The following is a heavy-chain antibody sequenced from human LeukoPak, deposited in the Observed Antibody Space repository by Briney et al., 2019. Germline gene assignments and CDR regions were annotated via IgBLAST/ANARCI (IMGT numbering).Heavy chain of an antibody. CDR3: SRGSGWLSVY. Sequence: LSLTCAVYGGSFSGYYWSWIRQAPGKGLEWIGFISGGTTEYAASVKGRFTISRDDSTSIAYLQMNSLTTEDTAVYYCSRGSGWLSVYWGQGTLVTVSS. D-gene: IGHD6-19*01. V-gene: IGHV3-49*03. J-gene: IGHJ4*02. CDR1: GGSFSGYY. CDR2: ISGGTT.